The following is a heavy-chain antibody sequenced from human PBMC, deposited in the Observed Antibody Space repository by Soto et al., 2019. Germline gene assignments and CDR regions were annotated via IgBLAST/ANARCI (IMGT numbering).Heavy chain of an antibody. Sequence: EVQLLESGGGLVQPGGSLRLSCAASGFTFSSYAMSWVRQAPGKGLEWVSTISGTGSTYYADSVKGRFTISRDNSKNTLYLQMNSLRAEDTAVYYCASFRRDSSGWAYFDYWGQGTLVTVSS. CDR1: GFTFSSYA. D-gene: IGHD6-19*01. J-gene: IGHJ4*02. CDR3: ASFRRDSSGWAYFDY. CDR2: ISGTGST. V-gene: IGHV3-23*01.